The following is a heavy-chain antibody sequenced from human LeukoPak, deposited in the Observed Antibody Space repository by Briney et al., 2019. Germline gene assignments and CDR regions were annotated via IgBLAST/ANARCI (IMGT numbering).Heavy chain of an antibody. D-gene: IGHD1-26*01. Sequence: PGGSLRLSCTASGFTFKHYRMTWVRQAPGKGLEWVASMKDDGNEIQYVDSVKGRFTISRDNAKNSLYLQMNNLRAEDTAVYYCARNRATNDYWGQGTQVTVSS. J-gene: IGHJ4*02. CDR1: GFTFKHYR. CDR3: ARNRATNDY. V-gene: IGHV3-7*01. CDR2: MKDDGNEI.